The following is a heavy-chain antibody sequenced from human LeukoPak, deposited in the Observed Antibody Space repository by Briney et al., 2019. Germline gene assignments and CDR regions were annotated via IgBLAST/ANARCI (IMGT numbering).Heavy chain of an antibody. CDR3: AKAGDSSGYFRVFPDAFDI. CDR1: GFTFSSYG. CDR2: ISGSGGST. D-gene: IGHD3-22*01. V-gene: IGHV3-23*01. Sequence: GGSLRLSCAASGFTFSSYGMSWVRQAPGKGLESVSAISGSGGSTYYADSVKGRFTISRDNSKNTLYLQMNSLRAEDTAVYYCAKAGDSSGYFRVFPDAFDIWGQGTMVTVSS. J-gene: IGHJ3*02.